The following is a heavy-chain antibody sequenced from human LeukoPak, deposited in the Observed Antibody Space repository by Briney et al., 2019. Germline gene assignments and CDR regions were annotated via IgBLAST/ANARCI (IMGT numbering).Heavy chain of an antibody. CDR2: INPNSGGT. CDR1: GDTFTGYY. CDR3: ARGVAEAVNWFDP. J-gene: IGHJ5*02. D-gene: IGHD6-13*01. V-gene: IGHV1-2*02. Sequence: ASVKVSCKASGDTFTGYYMHWGRQAPGQGVEWMGWINPNSGGTNYAQKFQGRVTITRDTSISTAYMELSRLTSDDTAVYYCARGVAEAVNWFDPWGQGTLVTVSS.